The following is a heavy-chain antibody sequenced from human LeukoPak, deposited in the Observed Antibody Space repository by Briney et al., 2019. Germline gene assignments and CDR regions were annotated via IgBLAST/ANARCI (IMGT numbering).Heavy chain of an antibody. CDR1: GGTFSSYA. Sequence: GASVKVSCKASGGTFSSYAISWVRQAPGQGLEWMGRIIPILGIANYAQKFQGRVTITADESTSTAYMELSSLRSEDTAVYYCARVSSAGGSDYWGQGTLVTVSS. V-gene: IGHV1-69*04. CDR3: ARVSSAGGSDY. CDR2: IIPILGIA. J-gene: IGHJ4*02. D-gene: IGHD6-6*01.